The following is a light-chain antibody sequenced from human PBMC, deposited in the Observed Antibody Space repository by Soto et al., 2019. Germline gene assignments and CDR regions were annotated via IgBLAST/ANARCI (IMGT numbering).Light chain of an antibody. CDR3: KQYNSDPHALT. CDR1: RGISNY. CDR2: AAS. Sequence: DIQMTQSPSSLSASVGDRVTITCRASRGISNYLSWYQQKPGKVPKLLIYAASTLQSGVPSRFSGSGSGTDFTLTISRLQPEDVATYYCKQYNSDPHALTFGGRNKVDI. J-gene: IGKJ4*01. V-gene: IGKV1-27*01.